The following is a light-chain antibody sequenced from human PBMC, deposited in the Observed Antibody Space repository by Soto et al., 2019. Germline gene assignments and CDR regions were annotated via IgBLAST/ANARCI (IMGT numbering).Light chain of an antibody. Sequence: QPVLTQPPSASGTPGQRVTIACSGSNSNIGSNPVYWYLQLPGTAPKLLIYRSTQRPSGVPDRFSGSKSGTSASLAISGLRFEDEADYYCAAWDDSLSGVVFGGGTQLTVL. J-gene: IGLJ2*01. CDR2: RST. CDR3: AAWDDSLSGVV. V-gene: IGLV1-47*01. CDR1: NSNIGSNP.